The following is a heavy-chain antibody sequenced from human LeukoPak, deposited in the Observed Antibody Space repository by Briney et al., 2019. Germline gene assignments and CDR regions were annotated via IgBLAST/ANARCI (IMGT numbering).Heavy chain of an antibody. V-gene: IGHV4-4*07. CDR2: IYTSGST. CDR1: GGSISSYY. D-gene: IGHD3-22*01. CDR3: ARDAPYYYDSSARSFDI. J-gene: IGHJ3*02. Sequence: SETLSLTCTGSGGSISSYYWSWIRQPAGKGLEWIGRIYTSGSTNYNPSLKSRVTISVDKSKNQFSLKLSSVTAADTAVYYCARDAPYYYDSSARSFDIWGQGTMVTVSS.